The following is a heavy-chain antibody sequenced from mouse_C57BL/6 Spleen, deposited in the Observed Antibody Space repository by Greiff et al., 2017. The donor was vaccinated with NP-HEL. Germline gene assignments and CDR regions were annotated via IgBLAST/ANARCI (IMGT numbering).Heavy chain of an antibody. Sequence: EVKLMESGPELVKPGASVKISCKASGYTFTDYYMNWVKQSHGKSLEWIGDINPNNGGTSYNQKFKGKATLTVDKSSSTAYMELRSLTSEDSAVYYCARNTVVASYYYAMDYWGQGTSVTVSS. D-gene: IGHD1-1*01. CDR3: ARNTVVASYYYAMDY. J-gene: IGHJ4*01. CDR2: INPNNGGT. V-gene: IGHV1-26*01. CDR1: GYTFTDYY.